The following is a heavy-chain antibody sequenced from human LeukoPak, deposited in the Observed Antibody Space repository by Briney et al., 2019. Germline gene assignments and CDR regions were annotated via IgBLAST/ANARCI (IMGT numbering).Heavy chain of an antibody. CDR1: GYTFTTYV. J-gene: IGHJ4*02. CDR2: INTANGDT. Sequence: ASVKVSCKTSGYTFTTYVIHWVRQAPRQGLESLGWINTANGDTEYSQRFQGRVTFARDTSASTVYMELNSLKSEDTAMFYCARDRCSGGICYSSLVYWGQGTLVTVSS. CDR3: ARDRCSGGICYSSLVY. D-gene: IGHD2-15*01. V-gene: IGHV1-3*04.